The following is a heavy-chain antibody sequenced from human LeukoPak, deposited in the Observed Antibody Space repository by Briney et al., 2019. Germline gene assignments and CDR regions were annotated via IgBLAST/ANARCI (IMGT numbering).Heavy chain of an antibody. CDR3: ARGLGYGDYYGMDV. V-gene: IGHV3-11*01. J-gene: IGHJ6*02. CDR2: ISSSGSNI. CDR1: GFTFSDYY. Sequence: PGGSLTLSCAASGFTFSDYYMSWIRQAPGKGLEWVSYISSSGSNIYYADSVKGRFTISRDNAKNSLYLQMNSLRAEDTAVYYCARGLGYGDYYGMDVWGQGTTVTVSS. D-gene: IGHD3-16*01.